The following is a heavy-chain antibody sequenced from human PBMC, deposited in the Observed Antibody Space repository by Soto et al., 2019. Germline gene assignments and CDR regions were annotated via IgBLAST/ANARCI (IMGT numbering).Heavy chain of an antibody. Sequence: GGSLRLSCAASGFTFDDYAMHWVRQAPGKGLEWVSGISWNSGSIGYADSVKGRFTISRDNAKNSLYLQMSSLRAEDTALYYCAKDIAPVVPASNFDYWGQGTLVTVSS. CDR1: GFTFDDYA. CDR3: AKDIAPVVPASNFDY. V-gene: IGHV3-9*01. CDR2: ISWNSGSI. J-gene: IGHJ4*02. D-gene: IGHD2-2*01.